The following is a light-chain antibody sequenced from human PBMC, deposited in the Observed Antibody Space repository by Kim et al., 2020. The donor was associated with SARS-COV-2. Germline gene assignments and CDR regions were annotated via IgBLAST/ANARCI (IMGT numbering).Light chain of an antibody. CDR3: CSYAGSSTVV. CDR2: EVS. Sequence: GQSITIPCTGTSSDVGSYNLVSWYQQHPGKAPKPMIYEVSKRPSGVSNRFSGSKSGNTASLTISGLQAEDEADYYCCSYAGSSTVVFGGGTQLTVL. V-gene: IGLV2-23*02. J-gene: IGLJ2*01. CDR1: SSDVGSYNL.